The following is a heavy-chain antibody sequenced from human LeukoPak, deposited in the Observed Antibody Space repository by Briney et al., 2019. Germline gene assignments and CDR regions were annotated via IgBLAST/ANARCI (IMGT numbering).Heavy chain of an antibody. V-gene: IGHV1-2*02. D-gene: IGHD3-22*01. CDR3: ARPQTPSSGSLDY. Sequence: ASVKVSRKASGYTFTGYYMNWVRQAPGQGLEWMGWINPNSGDTEYAQKFQGRVTMTRDTSISTVYMELSSLRSEDTAVYYCARPQTPSSGSLDYWGQGTLDTVSS. J-gene: IGHJ4*02. CDR2: INPNSGDT. CDR1: GYTFTGYY.